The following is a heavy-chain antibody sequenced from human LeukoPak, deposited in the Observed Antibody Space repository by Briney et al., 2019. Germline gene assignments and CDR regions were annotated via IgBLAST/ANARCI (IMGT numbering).Heavy chain of an antibody. CDR3: AREEQQLVYFDY. Sequence: GGSLRLSCAASGFTFISYTMNWVRQAPEKGLEWVSSISSSSSYIYYADSVRGRFTVSRDNAKNSLYLQMNSLRAEDTAVYYCAREEQQLVYFDYWGQGTLVTVSS. CDR1: GFTFISYT. V-gene: IGHV3-21*01. CDR2: ISSSSSYI. J-gene: IGHJ4*02. D-gene: IGHD6-13*01.